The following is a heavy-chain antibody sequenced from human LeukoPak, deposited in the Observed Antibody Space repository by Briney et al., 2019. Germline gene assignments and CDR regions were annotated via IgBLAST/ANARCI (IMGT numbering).Heavy chain of an antibody. J-gene: IGHJ4*02. Sequence: SVKVSCKSSGGTFSSYAISWVRQAPGQGLEWMGGIIPIFGTANYAQKFQGRVTITTDESTSTAYMELSSLRSEDTAVYYCARAPGGTSSSFSLYFDYWGQGTLVTVSS. CDR2: IIPIFGTA. V-gene: IGHV1-69*05. CDR3: ARAPGGTSSSFSLYFDY. D-gene: IGHD6-6*01. CDR1: GGTFSSYA.